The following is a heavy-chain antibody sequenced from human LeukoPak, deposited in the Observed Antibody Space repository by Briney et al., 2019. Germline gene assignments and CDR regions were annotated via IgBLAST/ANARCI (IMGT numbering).Heavy chain of an antibody. CDR1: DFTFSSYW. V-gene: IGHV3-30*02. Sequence: GGSLRLSCAASDFTFSSYWMSWVRQAPGKGLEWVAFIRYDGSNKYYADSVKGRFTISRDNSKNSLYLQINTLRPVDTAVYYCAKGEWLADSWGQGTLVTVSS. D-gene: IGHD3-3*01. CDR2: IRYDGSNK. CDR3: AKGEWLADS. J-gene: IGHJ4*02.